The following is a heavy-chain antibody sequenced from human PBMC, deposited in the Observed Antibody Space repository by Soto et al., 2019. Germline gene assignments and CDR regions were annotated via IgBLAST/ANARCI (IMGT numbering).Heavy chain of an antibody. J-gene: IGHJ4*02. Sequence: QLQLQESGSGLVKPSQTLSLTCAVSGGSISSGGYSWSWLRQPPGKDLEWIGYNYHSGNTYYNPTLTMRVTIAIDRSKNHFSLKLSTVTAADTAVYYCACTRSVYFDYWGQGTLVTVSS. CDR1: GGSISSGGYS. D-gene: IGHD6-19*01. CDR3: ACTRSVYFDY. CDR2: NYHSGNT. V-gene: IGHV4-30-2*01.